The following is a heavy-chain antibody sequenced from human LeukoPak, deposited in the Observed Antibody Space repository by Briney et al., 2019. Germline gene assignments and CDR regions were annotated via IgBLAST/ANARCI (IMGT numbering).Heavy chain of an antibody. J-gene: IGHJ4*02. CDR2: IYSGGST. D-gene: IGHD6-19*01. Sequence: PGGSLRLSCAASGFTVSSNYMSWVRQAPGKGLEWVSVIYSGGSTYYADSVKGRFTISRDNSKSTLYLQMNSLRAEDTAVYYCARGARIAVALYYFDYWGQGTLVTVSS. CDR3: ARGARIAVALYYFDY. V-gene: IGHV3-53*01. CDR1: GFTVSSNY.